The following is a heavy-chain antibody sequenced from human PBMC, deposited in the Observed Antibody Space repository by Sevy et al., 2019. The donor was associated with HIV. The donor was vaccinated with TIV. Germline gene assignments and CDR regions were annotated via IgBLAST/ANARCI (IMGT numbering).Heavy chain of an antibody. V-gene: IGHV3-43*01. CDR3: AKDIAGKDYDSSGYYFDYFDY. Sequence: GGSLRPSCAASGFTFDDYTMHWVRQAPGKGLEWVSLISWDGGSTYYADSVKGRFTISRDNSKNSQYLQMNSLRTEDTALYYCAKDIAGKDYDSSGYYFDYFDYWGQGTLVTVSS. CDR1: GFTFDDYT. J-gene: IGHJ4*02. CDR2: ISWDGGST. D-gene: IGHD3-22*01.